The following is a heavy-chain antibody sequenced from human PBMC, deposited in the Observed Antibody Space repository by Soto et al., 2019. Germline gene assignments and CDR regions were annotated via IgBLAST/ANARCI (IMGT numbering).Heavy chain of an antibody. D-gene: IGHD5-12*01. CDR2: IIPIFGTA. J-gene: IGHJ4*02. V-gene: IGHV1-69*01. CDR1: GGTFSSYA. Sequence: QVQLVQSGAEVQKPGSSVKVSCKASGGTFSSYAISWVRQAPGQGLEWMGGIIPIFGTANYEQKFQGRVTITADESTSTAYMELSSLRSEDTAVYYCASNNHGYNYLGLVDYWGQGTLVTVSS. CDR3: ASNNHGYNYLGLVDY.